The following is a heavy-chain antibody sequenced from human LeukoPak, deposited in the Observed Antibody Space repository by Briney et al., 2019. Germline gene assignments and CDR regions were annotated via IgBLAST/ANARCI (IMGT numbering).Heavy chain of an antibody. CDR3: ARGYRGSGWSPPFDY. CDR2: NIPIFGTA. CDR1: GGTFSSYA. D-gene: IGHD6-19*01. J-gene: IGHJ4*02. Sequence: GASVKVSCKASGGTFSSYAISWVRQAPGQGLEWMGGNIPIFGTANYAQKFQGRVTITADESTSTAYMELSSLRSEATAVYYCARGYRGSGWSPPFDYWGQGTLVTVSS. V-gene: IGHV1-69*13.